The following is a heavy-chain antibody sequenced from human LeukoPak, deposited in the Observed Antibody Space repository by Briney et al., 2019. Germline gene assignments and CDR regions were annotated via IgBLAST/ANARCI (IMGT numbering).Heavy chain of an antibody. Sequence: PGGSLRLSCAASGFTFSSHWMNWVRQAPGKGLEWVASVKEDINEKYYVDSAKGRFTISRDNAKNSLYLQMNSLRVEDTAVYYCARELDYYFDYWGQGTLVTVSS. D-gene: IGHD3/OR15-3a*01. CDR1: GFTFSSHW. CDR3: ARELDYYFDY. J-gene: IGHJ4*02. CDR2: VKEDINEK. V-gene: IGHV3-7*01.